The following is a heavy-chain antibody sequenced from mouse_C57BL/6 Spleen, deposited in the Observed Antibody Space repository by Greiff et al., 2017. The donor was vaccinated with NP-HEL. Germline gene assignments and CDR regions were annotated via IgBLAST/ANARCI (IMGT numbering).Heavy chain of an antibody. CDR3: AGGYDRYAMDY. CDR1: GYTFTSYW. Sequence: QVQLQQPGAELVKPGASVKLSCKASGYTFTSYWMHWVKQRPGQDLEWIGMIHPNSGSTNYNEKFKSKATLTVDKSSSTAYMQLSSLTSEDSAVYYCAGGYDRYAMDYWGQGTSVTVSS. CDR2: IHPNSGST. D-gene: IGHD2-2*01. V-gene: IGHV1-64*01. J-gene: IGHJ4*01.